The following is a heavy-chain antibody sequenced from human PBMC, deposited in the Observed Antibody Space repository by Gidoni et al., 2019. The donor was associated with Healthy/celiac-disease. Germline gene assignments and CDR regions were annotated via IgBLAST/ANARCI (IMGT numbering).Heavy chain of an antibody. CDR3: ARGGEAFDI. CDR1: GFTFISYR. CDR2: ISSSSSAI. V-gene: IGHV3-48*02. Sequence: EGQLVESGGGLVQPGGSLRPYCQASGFTFISYRMNWVRQAPGKGLAWVSYISSSSSAIYYADSVKGRFTISRDNAKNSLYLQMNSLRDEDTAVYYCARGGEAFDIWGQGTMVTVSS. J-gene: IGHJ3*02. D-gene: IGHD3-16*01.